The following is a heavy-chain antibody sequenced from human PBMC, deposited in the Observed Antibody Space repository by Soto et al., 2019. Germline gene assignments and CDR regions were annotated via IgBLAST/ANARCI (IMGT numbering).Heavy chain of an antibody. CDR3: ARDGAVKRNWFDP. Sequence: GGSLRLSCAASGFTFSSYGMHWVRQAPGKGLEWVAVIWYDGSNKYYADSVKGRFTISRDNSKNTLYLQMNSPRAEDTAVYYCARDGAVKRNWFDPWGQGTLVTVSS. D-gene: IGHD2-8*02. CDR1: GFTFSSYG. V-gene: IGHV3-33*01. CDR2: IWYDGSNK. J-gene: IGHJ5*02.